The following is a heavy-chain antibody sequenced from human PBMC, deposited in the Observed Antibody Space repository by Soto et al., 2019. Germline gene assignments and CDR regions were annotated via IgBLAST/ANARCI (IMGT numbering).Heavy chain of an antibody. CDR1: GYTFTSYY. CDR2: INPSGGST. J-gene: IGHJ2*01. D-gene: IGHD2-15*01. Sequence: GASVKVSCKASGYTFTSYYMHWVRQAPGQGLEWMGIINPSGGSTSYAQKFQGRVTMTRDTSTSTVYMELSSLRSEDTAVYYCARGGYCSGGSCSSYPRPWYFDFWGRGTLVTVSS. CDR3: ARGGYCSGGSCSSYPRPWYFDF. V-gene: IGHV1-46*01.